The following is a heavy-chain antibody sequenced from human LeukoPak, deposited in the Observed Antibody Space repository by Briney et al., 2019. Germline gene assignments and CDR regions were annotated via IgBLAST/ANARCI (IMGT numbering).Heavy chain of an antibody. D-gene: IGHD1-26*01. V-gene: IGHV3-30*18. CDR1: GFTFSNYA. Sequence: QPGRSLRLSCAASGFTFSNYAMHWVRQAPGKGLEWVAVISYDGTNKYYADSVKGRYTISRDNSKNMLYLQMSSLRAEDTAVYYCVKDPQRYSGSYSYYFDYWGQGTLVTVSS. J-gene: IGHJ4*02. CDR3: VKDPQRYSGSYSYYFDY. CDR2: ISYDGTNK.